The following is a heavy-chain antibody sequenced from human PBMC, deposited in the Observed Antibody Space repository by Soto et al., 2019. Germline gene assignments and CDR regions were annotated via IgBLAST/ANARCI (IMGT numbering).Heavy chain of an antibody. CDR3: AKDDHPYYDILTGYSPDSFDI. CDR2: ISWDGGST. J-gene: IGHJ3*02. V-gene: IGHV3-43*01. Sequence: EVQLVESGGVVVQPGGSLRLSCAASGFTFDDYTMHWVRQAPGKGLEWVSLISWDGGSTYYADSVKGRFTISRDNSKNSLYLQMNSQRTEYAALYYCAKDDHPYYDILTGYSPDSFDIWGQGTMVTVSS. CDR1: GFTFDDYT. D-gene: IGHD3-9*01.